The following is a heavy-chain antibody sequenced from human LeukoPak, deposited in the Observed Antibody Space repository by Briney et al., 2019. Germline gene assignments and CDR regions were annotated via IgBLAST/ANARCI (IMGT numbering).Heavy chain of an antibody. J-gene: IGHJ4*02. D-gene: IGHD5-18*01. CDR3: ARDSGHVDTAMAHDY. V-gene: IGHV3-21*01. CDR2: ISSSSYI. Sequence: KSGGSLRLSCAASGFTFSSYSMNWVRQAPGKGLEWVSSISSSSYIYYADSVKGRFTISRDNAKNSLYLQMNSLRAEDTAVYYCARDSGHVDTAMAHDYWGQGTLVTVSS. CDR1: GFTFSSYS.